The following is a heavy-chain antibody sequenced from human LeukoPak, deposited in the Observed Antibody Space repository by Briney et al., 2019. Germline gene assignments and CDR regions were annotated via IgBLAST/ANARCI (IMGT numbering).Heavy chain of an antibody. CDR3: ARVRSVTLSGSYYGDDFDY. V-gene: IGHV1-18*01. CDR2: ISAYNGNT. Sequence: ASVKVSCKASGYTFTSYGISWVRQAPGQGLEWMGWISAYNGNTNYAQKLQGRVTMTTVTSTSAAYMELRSLRSDDTAVYYCARVRSVTLSGSYYGDDFDYWGQGTLVSVSS. CDR1: GYTFTSYG. D-gene: IGHD1-26*01. J-gene: IGHJ4*02.